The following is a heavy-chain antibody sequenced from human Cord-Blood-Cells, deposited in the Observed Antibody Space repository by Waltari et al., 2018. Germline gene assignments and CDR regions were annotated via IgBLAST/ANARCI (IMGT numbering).Heavy chain of an antibody. Sequence: EVQLLESGGGLVQPGGSLRLSCAASGFTFSSYAMSWVRQAPGKGVEWVSAISGSGGSTNYADSVKGRFTISRDNSKNTLYLQMNSLRAEDTAVYYCAKDGKVDPRGVDYWGQGTLVTVSS. CDR3: AKDGKVDPRGVDY. CDR2: ISGSGGST. CDR1: GFTFSSYA. J-gene: IGHJ4*02. D-gene: IGHD3-10*01. V-gene: IGHV3-23*01.